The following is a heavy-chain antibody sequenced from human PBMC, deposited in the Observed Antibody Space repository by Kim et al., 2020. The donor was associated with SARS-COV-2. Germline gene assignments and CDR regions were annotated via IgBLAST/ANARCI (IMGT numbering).Heavy chain of an antibody. J-gene: IGHJ6*01. V-gene: IGHV3-49*04. Sequence: GGSLRLSCTASGFTFGNYAMSWVRQAPGKGLEWVGIISGKAYGGTTEYAASGKGIFTITSDDSKSIAYQQMNGLKTEDTDLEYCTVAYCSSTSGYRRYY. CDR2: ISGKAYGGTT. CDR1: GFTFGNYA. D-gene: IGHD2-2*01. CDR3: TVAYCSSTSGYRRYY.